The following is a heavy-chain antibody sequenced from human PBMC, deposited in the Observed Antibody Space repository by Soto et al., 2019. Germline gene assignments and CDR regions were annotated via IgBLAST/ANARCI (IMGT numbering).Heavy chain of an antibody. CDR3: ARDYYDSSGHI. Sequence: ASVKVSCKASGYTVTTYGVSWVRQAPGQGLEWLAWISAFYGMTNFAHKLQGRVSVTTDTSTSTAYMELRNLRSEDTAVYYCARDYYDSSGHIWGQGTLVTVSS. CDR2: ISAFYGMT. J-gene: IGHJ4*02. CDR1: GYTVTTYG. D-gene: IGHD3-22*01. V-gene: IGHV1-18*01.